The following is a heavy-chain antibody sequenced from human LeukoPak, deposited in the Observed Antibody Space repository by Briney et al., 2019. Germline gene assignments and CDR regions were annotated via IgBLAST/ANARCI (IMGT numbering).Heavy chain of an antibody. CDR2: IGRGIT. CDR1: GFIFSSYS. Sequence: GGSLRLSCVGSGFIFSSYSMNWVRQAPGKGLEWVSHIGRGITYADSVKGRFTISRDNAKNSVYLQMNSLRGEDTAVYYCARDAPAGEKPEYFFDYWGQGTLVTVSS. CDR3: ARDAPAGEKPEYFFDY. J-gene: IGHJ4*02. V-gene: IGHV3-48*04.